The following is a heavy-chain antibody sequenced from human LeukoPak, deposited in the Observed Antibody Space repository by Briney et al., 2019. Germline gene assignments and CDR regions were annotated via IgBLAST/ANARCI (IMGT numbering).Heavy chain of an antibody. V-gene: IGHV1-69-2*01. CDR1: GYTFTDYY. CDR2: VDPEDGET. CDR3: ATVYPSHYYEY. D-gene: IGHD2/OR15-2a*01. Sequence: ASVKVSCKASGYTFTDYYMHWVQQAPGKGLEWMGRVDPEDGETIYAEKFQGRVTITADTSTDTAYMELSSLRSEDTAVYYCATVYPSHYYEYWGQGTLVTVSS. J-gene: IGHJ4*02.